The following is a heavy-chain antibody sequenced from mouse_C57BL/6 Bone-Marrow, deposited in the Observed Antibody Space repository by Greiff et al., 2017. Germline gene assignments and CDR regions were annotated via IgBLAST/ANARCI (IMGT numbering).Heavy chain of an antibody. CDR2: IWSGGST. Sequence: QVHVKQSGPGLVQPSQSLSITCTVSGFSLTSSGVHWVRQSPGKGLEWLGVIWSGGSTDYNAAFISRLSISKDNSKTQVFFKMNSLQADDTAIYYCATFGSSFPYAMDYWGQGTSVTVSS. V-gene: IGHV2-2*01. D-gene: IGHD1-1*01. CDR1: GFSLTSSG. J-gene: IGHJ4*01. CDR3: ATFGSSFPYAMDY.